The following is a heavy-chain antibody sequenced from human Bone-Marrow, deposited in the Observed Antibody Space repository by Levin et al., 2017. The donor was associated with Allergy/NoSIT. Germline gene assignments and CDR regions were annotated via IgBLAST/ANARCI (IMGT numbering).Heavy chain of an antibody. J-gene: IGHJ4*02. V-gene: IGHV3-30-3*01. CDR2: ISYDGSKK. D-gene: IGHD6-13*01. Sequence: LSLTCAASGFTFNNYAIHWVRQAPGKGLEWVAVISYDGSKKYYADSVKGRFTISRDNSKNTLYLQMNSLRPEDTAVYYCARDLGSWTPYYVDYWGQGTLVTVSS. CDR3: ARDLGSWTPYYVDY. CDR1: GFTFNNYA.